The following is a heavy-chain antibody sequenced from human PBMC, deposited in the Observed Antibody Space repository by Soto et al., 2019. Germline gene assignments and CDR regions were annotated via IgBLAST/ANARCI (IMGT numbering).Heavy chain of an antibody. V-gene: IGHV4-31*02. CDR1: GFTFSSYE. D-gene: IGHD2-15*01. Sequence: LRLSCAASGFTFSSYEMNCVRQAPWKGLEWSGYIYYSGSTYYNPSLKSRVTISVDKSKNQFSLKLSSVTAADTAVYYCARDRECSGGTCYNSFDYWGQGTLVTVSS. CDR3: ARDRECSGGTCYNSFDY. CDR2: IYYSGST. J-gene: IGHJ4*02.